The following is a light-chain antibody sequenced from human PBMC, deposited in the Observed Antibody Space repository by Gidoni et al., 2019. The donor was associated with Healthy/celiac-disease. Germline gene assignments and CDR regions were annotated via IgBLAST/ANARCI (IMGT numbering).Light chain of an antibody. CDR2: DAY. CDR1: QSVSSY. J-gene: IGKJ4*01. Sequence: ELVLTQSPATLSLSPGERATLSCRASQSVSSYLAWYPQKPGQAPRLLIYDAYNRATGIPARFSGSGSGTDFTLTISSLESEDFAVYYCQQRSNWPPDLTFGGGTKVEIK. V-gene: IGKV3-11*01. CDR3: QQRSNWPPDLT.